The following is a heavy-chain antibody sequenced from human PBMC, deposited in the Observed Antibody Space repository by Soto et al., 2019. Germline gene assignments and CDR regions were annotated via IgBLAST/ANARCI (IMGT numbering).Heavy chain of an antibody. V-gene: IGHV4-34*01. CDR3: ARGRIAVAGRQSFDY. J-gene: IGHJ4*02. Sequence: QVQLQQWGAGLLKPSETLSLTCAVYGGSFSGYYWSWIRQPPGKGLEWIGEINHSGSTNYNPSLKSRVTISVDTSKNQFSMKLSSVTDAHTAVYYCARGRIAVAGRQSFDYWGQGTLVTVSS. D-gene: IGHD6-19*01. CDR1: GGSFSGYY. CDR2: INHSGST.